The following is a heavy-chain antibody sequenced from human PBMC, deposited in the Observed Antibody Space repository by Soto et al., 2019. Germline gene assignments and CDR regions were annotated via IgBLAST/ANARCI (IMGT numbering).Heavy chain of an antibody. CDR1: AYTFTSYD. J-gene: IGHJ4*02. CDR2: MNPNNGNT. CDR3: AKGPRNWGVDY. V-gene: IGHV1-8*01. D-gene: IGHD7-27*01. Sequence: QVQLVQSGAEVKKPGASVKVSCKAAAYTFTSYDINWVRQATGQDFEWMGWMNPNNGNTAYAQKVPGXXTXTXXTSKSTAFMELISLTSEDTAVYYCAKGPRNWGVDYWGQGTLVTVSS.